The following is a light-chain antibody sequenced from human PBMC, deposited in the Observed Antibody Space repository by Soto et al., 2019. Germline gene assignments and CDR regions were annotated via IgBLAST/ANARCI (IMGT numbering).Light chain of an antibody. V-gene: IGLV1-47*01. CDR3: VTWDDSLRVVL. CDR1: SSNIGRNY. J-gene: IGLJ2*01. Sequence: QSVLTQPPSASGTPGQRVTISCSGGSSNIGRNYVYWYQQLPGTAPKLLIYRNNNRPSGVPDRFSGSKSGTSASLAISGLRSEDEADYYCVTWDDSLRVVLIGGGTKLTVL. CDR2: RNN.